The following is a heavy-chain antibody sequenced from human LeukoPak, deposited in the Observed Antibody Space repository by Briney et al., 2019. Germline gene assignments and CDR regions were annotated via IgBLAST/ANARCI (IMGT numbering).Heavy chain of an antibody. V-gene: IGHV3-30-3*01. CDR1: GFTFSSYA. J-gene: IGHJ4*02. CDR2: ISYDGSNK. CDR3: ARELARHFDY. D-gene: IGHD6-6*01. Sequence: PGGSLRLSCAASGFTFSSYAKHWVRQAPGKGLEWVAVISYDGSNKYYADSVKGRFTISRDNAKNSLYLQMNSLRAEDTAVYYCARELARHFDYWGQGTLVTVSS.